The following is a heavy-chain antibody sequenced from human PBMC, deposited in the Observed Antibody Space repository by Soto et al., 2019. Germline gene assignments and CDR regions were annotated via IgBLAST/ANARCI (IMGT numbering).Heavy chain of an antibody. V-gene: IGHV3-23*01. D-gene: IGHD3-10*01. CDR1: GFTFSSYA. J-gene: IGHJ4*02. CDR3: AVTMVRGVIRFPVDY. Sequence: PGGSLRLSCAASGFTFSSYAMSWVRQAPGKGLEWVSAISGSGGSTYYADSVKGRFTISRDNSKNTLYLQMNSLRAEDTAVYYCAVTMVRGVIRFPVDYWGQGTLVTVS. CDR2: ISGSGGST.